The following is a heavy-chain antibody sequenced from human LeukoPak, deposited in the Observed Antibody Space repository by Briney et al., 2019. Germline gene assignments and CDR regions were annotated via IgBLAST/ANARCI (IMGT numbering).Heavy chain of an antibody. Sequence: GGSLRLSCAASGFTFSSYEMNWVRQAPGKGLEWVSYISSSSSYIYYADSVKGRFTISRDNAKNSLYLQMNSLRAEDTAVYYCARDGGVVVVPAANFDYWGQGTLVTVSS. CDR3: ARDGGVVVVPAANFDY. D-gene: IGHD2-2*01. J-gene: IGHJ4*02. V-gene: IGHV3-21*05. CDR1: GFTFSSYE. CDR2: ISSSSSYI.